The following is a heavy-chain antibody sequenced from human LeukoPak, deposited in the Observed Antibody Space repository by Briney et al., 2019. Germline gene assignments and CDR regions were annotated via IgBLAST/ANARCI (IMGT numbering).Heavy chain of an antibody. CDR2: INHSGST. V-gene: IGHV4-34*01. J-gene: IGHJ5*02. Sequence: SETLSLTCAVYGGSFSGYYWSWIRQPPGKGLEWIGEINHSGSTNYNPSLKSRVTISVDTSKNQFSLKLSSVTAADTAVYYCARGRWFDPWGQGTLSPSPQ. CDR1: GGSFSGYY. CDR3: ARGRWFDP.